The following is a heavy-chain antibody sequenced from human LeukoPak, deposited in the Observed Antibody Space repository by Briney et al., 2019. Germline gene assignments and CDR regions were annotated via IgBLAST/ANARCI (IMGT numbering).Heavy chain of an antibody. D-gene: IGHD3-22*01. J-gene: IGHJ6*02. Sequence: GGSLRLSCAASGFTFSSYAMHWVRQAPGKGLEYVPAISSNGGSTYYANSVKGRFTISRDNSKNTLYLQMGSLRAEDMAVYYCARTKPYYYDSSGYYYPPDYYYGMDVWGQGTTVTVSS. CDR2: ISSNGGST. V-gene: IGHV3-64*01. CDR1: GFTFSSYA. CDR3: ARTKPYYYDSSGYYYPPDYYYGMDV.